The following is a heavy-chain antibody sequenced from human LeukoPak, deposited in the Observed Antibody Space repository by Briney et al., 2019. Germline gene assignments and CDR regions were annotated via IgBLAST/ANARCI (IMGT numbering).Heavy chain of an antibody. CDR2: IYPGDSDT. J-gene: IGHJ3*02. D-gene: IGHD2-2*01. CDR1: EYSYPNYW. Sequence: GEALKISCLCSEYSYPNYWIGWVRQMPGKGLEWMGIIYPGDSDTRYSPSFQGQVTISADKSISTAYLQWTSLKASDTAIYCCARSSTNCCDALDIWGQGTTVTVSS. V-gene: IGHV5-51*01. CDR3: ARSSTNCCDALDI.